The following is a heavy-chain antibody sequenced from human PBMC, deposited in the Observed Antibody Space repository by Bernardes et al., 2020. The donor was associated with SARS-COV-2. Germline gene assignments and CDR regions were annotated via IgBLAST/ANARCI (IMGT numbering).Heavy chain of an antibody. CDR2: MNPNSGNT. J-gene: IGHJ6*02. Sequence: ASVKVSCKASGYTFTSYDINWVRQATGQGLEWMGWMNPNSGNTGYAQKFQGRVTMTRNTSISTAYMELSSLRSEDTAVYYCARGRQWLRFYGMDVWGQGTTVNVSS. CDR1: GYTFTSYD. D-gene: IGHD5-12*01. CDR3: ARGRQWLRFYGMDV. V-gene: IGHV1-8*01.